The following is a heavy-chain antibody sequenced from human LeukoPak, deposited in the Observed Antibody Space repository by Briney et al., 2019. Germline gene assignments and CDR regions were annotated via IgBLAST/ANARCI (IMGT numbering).Heavy chain of an antibody. D-gene: IGHD6-13*01. CDR1: GYTFTSYA. CDR3: ARDYRSLAAAGSHFDF. V-gene: IGHV7-4-1*02. Sequence: ASVKVSCKASGYTFTSYAMNWVRQAPGQGLEWMGWINTNTGNPTYAQGFTGRFVFSLDTPVSTAYLQISSLKAEDTAVYYCARDYRSLAAAGSHFDFWGQGTLVTVSS. J-gene: IGHJ4*02. CDR2: INTNTGNP.